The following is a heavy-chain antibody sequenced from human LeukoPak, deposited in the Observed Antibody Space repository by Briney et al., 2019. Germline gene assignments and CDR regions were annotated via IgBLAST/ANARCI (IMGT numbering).Heavy chain of an antibody. J-gene: IGHJ4*02. V-gene: IGHV4-59*01. Sequence: SETLSLTCTVSGGSIGRYYWSWIRQPPGKGLEWIGYIYYSGSTNYNPSLKSRVTISVDTSKNQFSLKLSSVTAADTAVYYCARSYSGSSLDYWGQGTLVTVSS. CDR1: GGSIGRYY. CDR2: IYYSGST. D-gene: IGHD1-26*01. CDR3: ARSYSGSSLDY.